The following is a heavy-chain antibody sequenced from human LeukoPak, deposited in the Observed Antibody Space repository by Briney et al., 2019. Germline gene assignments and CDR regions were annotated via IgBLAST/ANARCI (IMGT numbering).Heavy chain of an antibody. CDR1: GSIFTSYW. J-gene: IGHJ4*02. CDR2: IDPSDSYT. V-gene: IGHV5-10-1*01. CDR3: ARLEYFADY. Sequence: GASLKISCKGSGSIFTSYWISWVRQLPGKGLEWMGRIDPSDSYTNYSPSFQGHVTISVDKSINTAYLQWSSLKASDTAMYYCARLEYFADYWGQGTLVTVSS. D-gene: IGHD3-9*01.